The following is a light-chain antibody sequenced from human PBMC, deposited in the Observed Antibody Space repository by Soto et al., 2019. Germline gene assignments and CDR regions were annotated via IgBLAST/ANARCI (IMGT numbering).Light chain of an antibody. Sequence: IQLTQSPSTLPAYVGDRVTLTCRASQSISNWLAWYQQTPGTAPKLLIYHASILETAVPSRFSGNGSGTEFTLTISSLQPGDFATSSCQQYNSYSFGQGSRVEIK. CDR1: QSISNW. J-gene: IGKJ1*01. V-gene: IGKV1-5*01. CDR2: HAS. CDR3: QQYNSYS.